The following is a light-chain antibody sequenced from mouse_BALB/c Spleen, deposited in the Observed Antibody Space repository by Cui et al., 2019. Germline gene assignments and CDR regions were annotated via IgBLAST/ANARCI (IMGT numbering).Light chain of an antibody. CDR3: QQSNSWPLT. CDR1: QSIGTS. V-gene: IGKV5-48*01. Sequence: DILLTQSPAILPVSSGERVSSSCRASQSIGTSIHWYQQRTNGSPRLLIKYASESIAGIPSRFSGSGSGTDFTLSINSVESEDIADYYCQQSNSWPLTFGARTKLELK. J-gene: IGKJ5*01. CDR2: YAS.